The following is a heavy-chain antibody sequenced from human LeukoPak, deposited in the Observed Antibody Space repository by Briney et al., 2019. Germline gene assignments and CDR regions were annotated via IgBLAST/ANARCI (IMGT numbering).Heavy chain of an antibody. J-gene: IGHJ4*02. CDR1: GFTFSSYG. Sequence: GGSLRLSCAASGFTFSSYGMSWVRQAPGKGLERVSAISGSGGSTYYADSVKGRFTISRDNSKNTLYLQMNSLRAEDTAVYYCAKDLYYYDSSGPLDYWGQGTLVTVSS. D-gene: IGHD3-22*01. CDR2: ISGSGGST. V-gene: IGHV3-23*01. CDR3: AKDLYYYDSSGPLDY.